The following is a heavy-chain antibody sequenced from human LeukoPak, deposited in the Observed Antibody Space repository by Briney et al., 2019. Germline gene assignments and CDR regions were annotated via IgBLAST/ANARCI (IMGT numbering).Heavy chain of an antibody. V-gene: IGHV1-24*01. Sequence: ASVKVSCKVSGYTLTELSMHWVRQAPGKGLEWVGGFDPEDGETIYAQKFQGRVTMTEDTSTDTAYMELSSLRSEDTAVYYCASRYGYCSGGSCPLDFDYWGQRCLVTVSS. CDR1: GYTLTELS. CDR3: ASRYGYCSGGSCPLDFDY. D-gene: IGHD2-15*01. CDR2: FDPEDGET. J-gene: IGHJ4*01.